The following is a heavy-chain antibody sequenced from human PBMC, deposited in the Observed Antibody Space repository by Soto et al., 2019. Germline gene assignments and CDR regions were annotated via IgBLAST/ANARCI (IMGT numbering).Heavy chain of an antibody. D-gene: IGHD2-21*02. V-gene: IGHV3-21*06. CDR1: GFTYTRYS. Sequence: EVQLVESGGGLVKPGGSLRLSCAASGFTYTRYSMNWVRQAPGKGLEWVSCISSTTNYIYYGDSMKGRFTISRDNGKNSLALEMNSLRAEDSAVYYCAKESEDHCSSFDYWGHVTLFTV. CDR2: ISSTTNYI. J-gene: IGHJ4*01. CDR3: AKESEDHCSSFDY.